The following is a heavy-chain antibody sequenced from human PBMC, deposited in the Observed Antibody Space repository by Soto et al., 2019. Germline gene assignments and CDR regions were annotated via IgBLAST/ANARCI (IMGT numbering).Heavy chain of an antibody. CDR2: ISGSGENT. V-gene: IGHV3-23*01. Sequence: GGSLRLSCTASVITFSTYVMNWVRQAPGKGLEWVSGISGSGENTYYGDSVKGRFTISRDNSNKTVYLQMNSLRAEDTAVYYCATASAAYYGAYWGQGTLVTVSS. CDR1: VITFSTYV. J-gene: IGHJ4*02. CDR3: ATASAAYYGAY. D-gene: IGHD2-21*01.